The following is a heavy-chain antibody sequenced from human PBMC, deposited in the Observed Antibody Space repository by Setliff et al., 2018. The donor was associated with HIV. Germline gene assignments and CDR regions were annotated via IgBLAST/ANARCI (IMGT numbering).Heavy chain of an antibody. J-gene: IGHJ3*01. D-gene: IGHD3-22*01. CDR1: GYILTSYW. V-gene: IGHV5-51*01. CDR2: IYPRDSDT. Sequence: GESLKISCQGSGYILTSYWIGWVRQMPGKGLEWMGIIYPRDSDTKYSPSFQGQVTISADKSTSTAYLQWTGLKASDTAMYYCARIGDTSGYYFYIFDLWGQGTMVTVSS. CDR3: ARIGDTSGYYFYIFDL.